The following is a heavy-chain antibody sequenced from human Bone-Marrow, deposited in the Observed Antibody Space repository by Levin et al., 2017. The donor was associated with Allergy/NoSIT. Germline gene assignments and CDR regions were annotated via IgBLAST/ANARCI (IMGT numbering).Heavy chain of an antibody. D-gene: IGHD6-19*01. Sequence: GESLKISCLASGYTFIDYWIVWVRQIPGEGLEWMGSVFPGDADTRYSPSFQGQVTFSVDSSISTAFLQWDSLKASDTATFYCARAIQSDNIEVAGMEWLDSWGQGTLVTASS. CDR1: GYTFIDYW. J-gene: IGHJ5*01. CDR2: VFPGDADT. V-gene: IGHV5-51*01. CDR3: ARAIQSDNIEVAGMEWLDS.